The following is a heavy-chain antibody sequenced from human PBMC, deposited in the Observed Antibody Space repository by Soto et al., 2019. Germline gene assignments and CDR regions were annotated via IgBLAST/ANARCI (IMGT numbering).Heavy chain of an antibody. CDR2: INAGNGNT. D-gene: IGHD3-3*01. CDR3: AMGYYDFWSAQGDFDY. V-gene: IGHV1-3*01. J-gene: IGHJ4*02. CDR1: GYTFTSYA. Sequence: ASVKVSCKASGYTFTSYAMHWVRQAPGQRLEWMGWINAGNGNTKYSQKFQGRVTITRDTSASTAYMELSSLRSEDTAVYYCAMGYYDFWSAQGDFDYWGQGTLVTVSS.